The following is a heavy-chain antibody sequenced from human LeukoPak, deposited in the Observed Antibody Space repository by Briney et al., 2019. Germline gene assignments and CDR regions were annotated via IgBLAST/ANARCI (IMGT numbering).Heavy chain of an antibody. CDR2: IYPGDSDT. V-gene: IGHV5-51*01. J-gene: IGHJ4*02. CDR1: GYSFTSYW. D-gene: IGHD2/OR15-2a*01. Sequence: GESLKISCKGSGYSFTSYWIGWVRQMPGKGLEWMGIIYPGDSDTRYSPSFQGQVTISADKSISTAYLQWSSLKASDTAMYYCVRRPNSMGPDNYFDYWGQGTLVTVSS. CDR3: VRRPNSMGPDNYFDY.